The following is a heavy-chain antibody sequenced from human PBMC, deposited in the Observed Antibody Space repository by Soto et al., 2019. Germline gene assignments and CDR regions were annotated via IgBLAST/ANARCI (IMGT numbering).Heavy chain of an antibody. CDR1: GYSFTSYW. CDR3: AKRYYATSAYYTFDY. J-gene: IGHJ4*02. D-gene: IGHD3-22*01. CDR2: IYPGDSDT. Sequence: PGESLKISCKASGYSFTSYWIGWVRQMPGKGLEWMGIIYPGDSDTRYSPSFQGQVTISADKSISTAYLQWSSLKASDTATYFCAKRYYATSAYYTFDYWGQGTLVTVSS. V-gene: IGHV5-51*01.